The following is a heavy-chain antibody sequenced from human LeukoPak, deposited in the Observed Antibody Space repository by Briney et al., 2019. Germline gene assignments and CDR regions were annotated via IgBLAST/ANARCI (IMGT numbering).Heavy chain of an antibody. CDR2: INPNSGGT. J-gene: IGHJ5*02. CDR1: GYTFTGYY. CDR3: ARAQSYYGSGSYSWFDP. V-gene: IGHV1-2*02. Sequence: ASLKVSCKASGYTFTGYYMHWVRQAPGQGLEWMGWINPNSGGTNYAQKFQGRVTMTRDTSISTAYMELSRLRSDDTAVYYCARAQSYYGSGSYSWFDPWGQGTLVTVSS. D-gene: IGHD3-10*01.